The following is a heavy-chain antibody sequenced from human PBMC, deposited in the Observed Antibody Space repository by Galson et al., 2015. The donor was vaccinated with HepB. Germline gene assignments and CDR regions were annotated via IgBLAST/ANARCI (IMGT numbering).Heavy chain of an antibody. CDR3: ARGYDSANYYYLY. J-gene: IGHJ4*02. D-gene: IGHD3-10*01. Sequence: SVKVSCKASGGTFSSCAISWVRQDPGQGLEWMGGITPMFGTANYAQKFQGRVTITADESTSTAYMELSSLRSEDTAVYYCARGYDSANYYYLYWGQGTLVTVSS. V-gene: IGHV1-69*13. CDR2: ITPMFGTA. CDR1: GGTFSSCA.